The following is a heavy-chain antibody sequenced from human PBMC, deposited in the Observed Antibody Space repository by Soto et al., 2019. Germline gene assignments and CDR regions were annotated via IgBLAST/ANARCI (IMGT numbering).Heavy chain of an antibody. Sequence: ASVKVSCKASGYTFTSHVINWVRQAPGQGLEWMGWISTYNGNTHYAQKFQGRVTMTRDTSISTAYMELSRLRSDDTAVYYCARVVPYSSSSELDYWGQGTLVTVSS. CDR1: GYTFTSHV. J-gene: IGHJ4*02. V-gene: IGHV1-2*02. CDR2: ISTYNGNT. D-gene: IGHD6-6*01. CDR3: ARVVPYSSSSELDY.